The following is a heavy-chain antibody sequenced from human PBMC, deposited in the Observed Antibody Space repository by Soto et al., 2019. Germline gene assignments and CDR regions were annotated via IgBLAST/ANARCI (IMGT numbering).Heavy chain of an antibody. D-gene: IGHD2-2*01. CDR3: ARIDLASTWLDY. Sequence: QVTLKESGPVLVKPTETLTLTCTVSGFSLSNTKMGVSWIRQSPGKALEWLGHIFSNDEKSYSISLKSRLTISRDTSKSQVVLSMTNMDPVDKATYYCARIDLASTWLDYWGQGTLVTVSS. CDR2: IFSNDEK. V-gene: IGHV2-26*01. J-gene: IGHJ4*02. CDR1: GFSLSNTKMG.